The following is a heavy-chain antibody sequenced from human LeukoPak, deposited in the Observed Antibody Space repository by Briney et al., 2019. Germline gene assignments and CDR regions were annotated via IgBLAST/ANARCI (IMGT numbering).Heavy chain of an antibody. Sequence: ASVKVSCKAAGYTFNSHYIHWVRQAPGQGLEWMGIVNPSGGSTRFSQKFQGRVSMATDVSTGTVYMELSSLRSEDTALYYCARAPNYYDSNGYYSYYTDAWGKGTTVTVS. CDR1: GYTFNSHY. CDR3: ARAPNYYDSNGYYSYYTDA. V-gene: IGHV1-46*02. J-gene: IGHJ6*03. D-gene: IGHD3-22*01. CDR2: VNPSGGST.